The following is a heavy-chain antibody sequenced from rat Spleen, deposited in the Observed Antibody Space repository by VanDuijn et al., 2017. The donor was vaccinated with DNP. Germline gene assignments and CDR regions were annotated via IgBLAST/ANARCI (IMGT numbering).Heavy chain of an antibody. CDR3: ARRNSGFDY. CDR1: GFTFSDYY. D-gene: IGHD4-3*01. J-gene: IGHJ2*01. CDR2: ISYEGSST. V-gene: IGHV5-22*01. Sequence: EVQLVESGGGLVQPGRSMKLSCAASGFTFSDYYMAWVRQAPKKGLEWVASISYEGSSTYYGDSVKGRFTISRDNAKSTLYLQMNSLRSEDTATYYCARRNSGFDYWGQGVMVTVSS.